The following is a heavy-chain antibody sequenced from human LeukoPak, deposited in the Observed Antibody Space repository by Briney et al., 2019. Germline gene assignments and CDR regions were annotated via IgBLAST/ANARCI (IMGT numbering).Heavy chain of an antibody. CDR1: EFSVGSNY. CDR2: ISSSSSYI. D-gene: IGHD3-3*01. CDR3: ARDRTYYDFWRGYHDQYNWFDP. Sequence: GGSLRLSCAASEFSVGSNYMTWVRQAPGKGLEWVSSISSSSSYIYYADSVKGRFTISRDNAKNSLYLQMNSLRAEDTAVYYCARDRTYYDFWRGYHDQYNWFDPWGQGTLVTVSS. V-gene: IGHV3-21*01. J-gene: IGHJ5*02.